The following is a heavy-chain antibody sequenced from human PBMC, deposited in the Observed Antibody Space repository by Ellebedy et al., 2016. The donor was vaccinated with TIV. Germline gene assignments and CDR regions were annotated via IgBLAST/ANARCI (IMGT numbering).Heavy chain of an antibody. V-gene: IGHV3-23*01. J-gene: IGHJ2*01. Sequence: GESLKISCAASGFTFSNYAMSWVRQARGKGLEWVASISGSELSRYYADSVKGRFTISRDYAGNSLFLQMNSLGAEDTAVYYCARAIYGASYLWGRGTLVTVSS. D-gene: IGHD4-17*01. CDR1: GFTFSNYA. CDR2: ISGSELSR. CDR3: ARAIYGASYL.